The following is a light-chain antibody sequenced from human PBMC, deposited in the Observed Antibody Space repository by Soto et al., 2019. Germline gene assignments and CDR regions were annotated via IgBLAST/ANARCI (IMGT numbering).Light chain of an antibody. CDR2: WAS. CDR3: QQYAGPPTT. J-gene: IGKJ5*01. V-gene: IGKV4-1*01. CDR1: QSVLYTSNNKNY. Sequence: DIVMTQSPDSLAVSLGERATINCKSSQSVLYTSNNKNYIAWYQQKSGQPPKLLIYWASIRESGVPDRFSGSGSGTDFTLTISRLEPEDFAVYFCQQYAGPPTTFGQGTRLEIK.